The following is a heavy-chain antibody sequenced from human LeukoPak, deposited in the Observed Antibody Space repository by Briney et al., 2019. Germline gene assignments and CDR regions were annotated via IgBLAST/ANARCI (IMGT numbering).Heavy chain of an antibody. J-gene: IGHJ5*02. CDR3: ARHLGFCSSTGCNSWFDP. V-gene: IGHV4-59*08. CDR1: GVSISSYY. Sequence: SETLSLTCTVSGVSISSYYWSWIRQPPGKGLEWIGYIYFSGNTNYNPSLKSRVTISVDTSKNQFSLKLSSVTAADTAVYYCARHLGFCSSTGCNSWFDPWGQGTLVTVSS. CDR2: IYFSGNT. D-gene: IGHD2-2*02.